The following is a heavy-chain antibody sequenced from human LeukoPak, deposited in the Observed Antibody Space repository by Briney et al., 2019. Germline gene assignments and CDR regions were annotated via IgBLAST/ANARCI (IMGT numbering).Heavy chain of an antibody. D-gene: IGHD4-23*01. V-gene: IGHV1-18*01. Sequence: ASVKVSCKASGYTFSDYGIRWVRRAPGQGLEWMGWISGYNENTNYAQKLQDRVTVTTDTSTSTVYMELRSLSSDDTAVYYCARDELCGGNAYRCGVSEYWGQGTLVTVSS. CDR2: ISGYNENT. CDR3: ARDELCGGNAYRCGVSEY. J-gene: IGHJ4*02. CDR1: GYTFSDYG.